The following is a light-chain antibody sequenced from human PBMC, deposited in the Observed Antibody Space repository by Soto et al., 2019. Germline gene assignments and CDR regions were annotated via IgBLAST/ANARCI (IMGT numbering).Light chain of an antibody. CDR1: QSVYTY. V-gene: IGKV3-11*01. J-gene: IGKJ5*01. Sequence: ELVLTQSPATLSLSPGERATLSCRASQSVYTYLAWYQQRPGQAPRLLIYDASNRATGIPARFSGSGSGTDFTLTISSLEPEDFAVYYCQQRSNWHTFGQGTRLEIK. CDR2: DAS. CDR3: QQRSNWHT.